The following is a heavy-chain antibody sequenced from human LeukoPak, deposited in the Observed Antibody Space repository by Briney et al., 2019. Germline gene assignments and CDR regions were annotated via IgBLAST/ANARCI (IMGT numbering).Heavy chain of an antibody. CDR2: LYTDDRP. V-gene: IGHV3-53*01. CDR1: GVTVSSNY. D-gene: IGHD6-19*01. CDR3: AKDSSGWSRDS. Sequence: GGSLRLSCAASGVTVSSNYMTWVRQAPGKGLEWVSLLYTDDRPYYAASVKGRFTSSRDNSKNTLYLQMNSLRAEDTAVYYCAKDSSGWSRDSWGQGTLVTVSS. J-gene: IGHJ4*02.